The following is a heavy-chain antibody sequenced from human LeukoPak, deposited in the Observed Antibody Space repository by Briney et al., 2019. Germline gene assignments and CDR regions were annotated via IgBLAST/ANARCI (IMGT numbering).Heavy chain of an antibody. Sequence: PSETLSVTCTVSGGSISSYYWSWIRQPPGKGLEWIGYIYYSGSTNYNPSLKSRVTISVDTSKNQFSLKLSSVTAADTAVYYCARAIPGYSSGWYWYFDLWGRGTLVTVSS. CDR3: ARAIPGYSSGWYWYFDL. CDR1: GGSISSYY. D-gene: IGHD6-19*01. V-gene: IGHV4-59*01. CDR2: IYYSGST. J-gene: IGHJ2*01.